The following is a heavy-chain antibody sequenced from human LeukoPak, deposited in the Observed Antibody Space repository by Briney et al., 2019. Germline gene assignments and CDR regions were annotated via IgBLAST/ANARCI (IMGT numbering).Heavy chain of an antibody. V-gene: IGHV4-39*01. J-gene: IGHJ4*02. CDR1: GGSISNNNYY. D-gene: IGHD1-1*01. CDR2: IYYSGSP. Sequence: PSEILSLTCTVSGGSISNNNYYWAWIRQPPGKGLECIGSIYYSGSPYYNPSLKSRVTISVDTSKNQFSLRLSSVTAADTAVYYCATWRTAKTGFDYWGQGTLVTVSS. CDR3: ATWRTAKTGFDY.